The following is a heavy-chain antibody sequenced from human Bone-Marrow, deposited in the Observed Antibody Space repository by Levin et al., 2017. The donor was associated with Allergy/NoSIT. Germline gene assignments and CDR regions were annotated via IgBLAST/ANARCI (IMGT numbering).Heavy chain of an antibody. Sequence: PSETLSLTCTVSGGSISSGGYYWSWIRQHPGKGLEWIGYIYYSGSTYYNPSLKSRVTISVDTSKNQFSLKLSSVTAADTAVYYCARAVTMVQGVFDIWGQGTMVTVSS. CDR1: GGSISSGGYY. J-gene: IGHJ3*02. V-gene: IGHV4-31*03. CDR3: ARAVTMVQGVFDI. CDR2: IYYSGST. D-gene: IGHD3-10*01.